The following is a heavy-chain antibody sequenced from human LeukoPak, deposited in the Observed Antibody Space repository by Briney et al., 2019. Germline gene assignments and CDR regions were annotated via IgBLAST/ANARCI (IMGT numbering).Heavy chain of an antibody. CDR2: IYYSGST. V-gene: IGHV4-59*12. CDR1: GGSFSSYY. Sequence: SETLSLTCAVYGGSFSSYYWGWIRQPPGKGLEWIGYIYYSGSTNYNPSLKSRVTISVDTSKNQFSLKLSSVTAADTAVYYCARMRYYYDSSGSLSWFDPWGQGTLVTVSS. J-gene: IGHJ5*02. CDR3: ARMRYYYDSSGSLSWFDP. D-gene: IGHD3-22*01.